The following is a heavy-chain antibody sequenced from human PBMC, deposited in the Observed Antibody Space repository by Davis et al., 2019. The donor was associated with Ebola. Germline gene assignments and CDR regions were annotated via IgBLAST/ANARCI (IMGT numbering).Heavy chain of an antibody. D-gene: IGHD3-3*01. CDR2: IRQDGSDR. CDR1: GFTFSNYA. V-gene: IGHV3-7*01. Sequence: GESLKISCEASGFTFSNYAMSWVRQAPGKGLEWVANIRQDGSDRQYVGSVEGRFTISRDNAKNSLYLQMNSLRVEDTGVYYCTRFSRGDLENYWGQGTLVTVSS. CDR3: TRFSRGDLENY. J-gene: IGHJ4*02.